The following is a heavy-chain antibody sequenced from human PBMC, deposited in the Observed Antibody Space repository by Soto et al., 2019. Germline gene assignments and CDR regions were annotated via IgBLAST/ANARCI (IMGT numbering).Heavy chain of an antibody. D-gene: IGHD5-12*01. J-gene: IGHJ6*02. CDR3: ARGVEMATNGVNGMDV. CDR1: GYTFTGYY. V-gene: IGHV1-2*04. Sequence: GASVKVSCKASGYTFTGYYMHWVRQAPGQGLEWMGWINPNSGGTNYAQKFQGWVTMTRDTSISTAYMELSRLRSDDTAVYYCARGVEMATNGVNGMDVWGQGTTVTVSS. CDR2: INPNSGGT.